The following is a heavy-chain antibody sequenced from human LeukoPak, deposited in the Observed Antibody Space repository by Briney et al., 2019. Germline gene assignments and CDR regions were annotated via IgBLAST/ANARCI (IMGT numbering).Heavy chain of an antibody. Sequence: KASETLSLTCTVSGYSISFGYYWSWIRQPAGKGLEWIGRIYTSGSTNYNPSLKSRVTMSVDTSKNQFSLKLSSVTAADTAVYYCAREKVPGDLYNWFDPWGQGTLVTVSS. D-gene: IGHD3-10*01. CDR2: IYTSGST. J-gene: IGHJ5*02. CDR3: AREKVPGDLYNWFDP. V-gene: IGHV4-4*07. CDR1: GYSISFGYY.